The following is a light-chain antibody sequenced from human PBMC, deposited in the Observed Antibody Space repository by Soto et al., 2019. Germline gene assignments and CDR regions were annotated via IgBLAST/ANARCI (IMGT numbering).Light chain of an antibody. Sequence: SALTQPASVSGSPGQSITISCTGTSSDVGGYDYVSWYQHHPGKAPKLMIYDVSNRPSGVSNRFSGSKSGNTASLTISGLQAEDEADYYCSSYTSSSLYVFGTGTKVTVL. CDR2: DVS. CDR3: SSYTSSSLYV. CDR1: SSDVGGYDY. V-gene: IGLV2-14*03. J-gene: IGLJ1*01.